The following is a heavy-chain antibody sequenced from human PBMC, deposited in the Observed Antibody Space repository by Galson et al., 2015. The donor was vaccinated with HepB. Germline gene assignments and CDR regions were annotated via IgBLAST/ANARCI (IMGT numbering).Heavy chain of an antibody. V-gene: IGHV3-72*01. D-gene: IGHD4-17*01. J-gene: IGHJ6*02. CDR3: AIERRDYGDYAYYHYGMDV. Sequence: LRLSCSASGFSFSDPYLDSVRHCPLQGLEWVGRTRNNANIYTTHSCASLCGRFTISRDDSKNSLYLQMNSLKTEDTAVYYCAIERRDYGDYAYYHYGMDVWGQGTTVTVSS. CDR2: TRNNANIYTT. CDR1: GFSFSDPY.